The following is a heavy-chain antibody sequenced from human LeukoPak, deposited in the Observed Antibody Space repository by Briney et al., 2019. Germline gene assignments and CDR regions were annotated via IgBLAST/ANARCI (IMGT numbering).Heavy chain of an antibody. CDR2: IKSKTDGGTT. Sequence: GGSLRLSCAASGFTFSNAWMSWVRQAPGEGLEWVGRIKSKTDGGTTDYAAPVKGRFTISRDDSKNTLYLQMNSLKTEDTAVYYCTTDLNYYDSSGYPRISDYWGQGTLVTVSS. V-gene: IGHV3-15*01. D-gene: IGHD3-22*01. CDR1: GFTFSNAW. CDR3: TTDLNYYDSSGYPRISDY. J-gene: IGHJ4*02.